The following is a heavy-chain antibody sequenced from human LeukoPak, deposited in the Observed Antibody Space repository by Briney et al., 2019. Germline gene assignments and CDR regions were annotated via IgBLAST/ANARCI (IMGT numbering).Heavy chain of an antibody. J-gene: IGHJ3*02. V-gene: IGHV3-11*01. CDR3: ARDRSATLYYYDSSGPDAFDI. Sequence: GGSLRLSCAASGFTFSDYYMSWIRQAPGKGLEGVSYISSSGSSIYYADSVKGRFTISRDNAKNTLYLQMNSLRAEDTAVYYCARDRSATLYYYDSSGPDAFDIWGQGTMVTVSS. D-gene: IGHD3-22*01. CDR2: ISSSGSSI. CDR1: GFTFSDYY.